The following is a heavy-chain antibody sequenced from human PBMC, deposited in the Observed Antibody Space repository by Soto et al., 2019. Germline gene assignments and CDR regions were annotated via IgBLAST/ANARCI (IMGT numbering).Heavy chain of an antibody. CDR2: IYYSGST. J-gene: IGHJ5*02. CDR1: GGSISSYF. Sequence: PSETLSLTCTVSGGSISSYFWSWIRQPPGKGLEWIGYIYYSGSTNYNPSLKSRVTISVDTSKNQFSLKLSSVTAADTAVYYCARDREVDTALPSGGSWGQGTLVTVSP. CDR3: ARDREVDTALPSGGS. D-gene: IGHD5-18*01. V-gene: IGHV4-59*01.